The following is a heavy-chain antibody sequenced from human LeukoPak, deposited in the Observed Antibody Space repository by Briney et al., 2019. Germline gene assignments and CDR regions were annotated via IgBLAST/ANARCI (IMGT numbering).Heavy chain of an antibody. J-gene: IGHJ4*02. CDR3: AREVLRYFED. CDR2: IKQDGSEK. Sequence: GGSLRLSCAASGFNFSTYWMTWVRQAPGKGLEWVASIKQDGSEKYYVDSLKGRFTISRDNAKNSLYLQMNSLRAEDTAVYYCAREVLRYFEDWGQGTLVTVSS. CDR1: GFNFSTYW. D-gene: IGHD3-9*01. V-gene: IGHV3-7*01.